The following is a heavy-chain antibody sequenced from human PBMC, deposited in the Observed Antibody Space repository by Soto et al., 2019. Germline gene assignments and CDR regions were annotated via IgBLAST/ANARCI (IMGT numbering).Heavy chain of an antibody. Sequence: QVHLQESGPGLVKPSETLSLTCSVSGGSISSYYWSWIRQPPGKGLERIGYIYYTGTTSYNPSLKSLVTISVDKSRNQFSLKLTSVTAADTAVYYCARGPNYDFWSGYFRGWGQGTLVTVSS. CDR1: GGSISSYY. CDR2: IYYTGTT. V-gene: IGHV4-59*01. J-gene: IGHJ4*02. D-gene: IGHD3-3*01. CDR3: ARGPNYDFWSGYFRG.